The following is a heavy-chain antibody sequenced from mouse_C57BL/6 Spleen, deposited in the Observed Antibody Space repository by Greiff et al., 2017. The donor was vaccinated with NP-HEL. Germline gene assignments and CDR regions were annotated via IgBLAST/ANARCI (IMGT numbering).Heavy chain of an antibody. CDR1: GFTFSDYG. V-gene: IGHV5-17*01. J-gene: IGHJ2*01. CDR3: ARPGDYYGSSYLDY. D-gene: IGHD1-1*01. CDR2: ISSGSSTI. Sequence: EVKLMESGGGLVKPGGSLKLSCAASGFTFSDYGMHWVRQAPEKGLEWVAYISSGSSTIYYADTVKGRFTISRDNAKNTLFLQMTSLRSEDTAMYYCARPGDYYGSSYLDYWGQGTTLTVSS.